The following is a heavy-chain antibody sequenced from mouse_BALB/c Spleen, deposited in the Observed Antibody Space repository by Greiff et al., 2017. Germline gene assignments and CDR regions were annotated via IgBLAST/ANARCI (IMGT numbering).Heavy chain of an antibody. CDR1: GYAFSSYW. CDR3: ARRGGYYGNYGAMDY. Sequence: QVQLKQSGAELVRPGSSVKISCKASGYAFSSYWMNWVKQRPGQGLEWIGQIYPGDGDTNYNGKFKGKATLTADKSSSTAYMQLSSLTSEDSAVYCCARRGGYYGNYGAMDYWGQGTSVTVSS. J-gene: IGHJ4*01. CDR2: IYPGDGDT. D-gene: IGHD2-1*01. V-gene: IGHV1-80*01.